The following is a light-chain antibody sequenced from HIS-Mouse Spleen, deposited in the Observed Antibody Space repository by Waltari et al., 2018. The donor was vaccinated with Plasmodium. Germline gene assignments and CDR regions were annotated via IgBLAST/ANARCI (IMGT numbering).Light chain of an antibody. CDR1: ALPKKY. CDR2: EDS. V-gene: IGLV3-10*01. J-gene: IGLJ3*02. Sequence: SYELTQPPSVSVSPGQTARITCSGDALPKKYAYWYQQKSGQAPVLVIYEDSNRPSGVPERFSGSSSGKMATLTISGAQVEDEADYYCYSTDSSGNHRVFGGGTKLTVL. CDR3: YSTDSSGNHRV.